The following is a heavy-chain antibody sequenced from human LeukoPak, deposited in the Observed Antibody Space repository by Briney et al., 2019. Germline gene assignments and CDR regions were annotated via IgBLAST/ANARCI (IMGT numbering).Heavy chain of an antibody. CDR1: GLSLGSDS. CDR3: ARDSPTISGLDWFDP. Sequence: PGGSRRRACAATGLSLGSDSMNVDRQAPGKRLEWVSYISSSSSTIYYADSVKGRFTISRDNAKNSLYLQMNSLRAEDTAVYYCARDSPTISGLDWFDPWGQGTLVTVSS. J-gene: IGHJ5*02. CDR2: ISSSSSTI. V-gene: IGHV3-48*04. D-gene: IGHD3-3*01.